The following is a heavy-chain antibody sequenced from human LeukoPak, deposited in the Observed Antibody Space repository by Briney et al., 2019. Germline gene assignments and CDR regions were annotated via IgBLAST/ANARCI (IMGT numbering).Heavy chain of an antibody. J-gene: IGHJ4*02. Sequence: SETLSLTCTVSGGSISDKYWSWIRQLPGQELEGIGYIHYSGTTSYNPSLKSRVVISVDTSKNQFSLKLNSVTAADTAMYYCATVPGYSYGYGYFDYWGQGTLVTVSS. CDR1: GGSISDKY. CDR3: ATVPGYSYGYGYFDY. CDR2: IHYSGTT. V-gene: IGHV4-59*01. D-gene: IGHD5-18*01.